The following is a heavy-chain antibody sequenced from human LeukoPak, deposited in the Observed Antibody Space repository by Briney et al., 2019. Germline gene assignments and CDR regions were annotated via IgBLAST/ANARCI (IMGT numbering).Heavy chain of an antibody. Sequence: GGSLRLSCAASGFTFSTYAMSWVRQAPGKGLEWVSGIDGSGTITYYADSVKGRFAISRDNSKNTLYLQMNSLRPEDTSVYYYARSGPVSANFDYWGQGTLVIVSS. V-gene: IGHV3-23*01. CDR2: IDGSGTIT. J-gene: IGHJ4*02. CDR1: GFTFSTYA. CDR3: ARSGPVSANFDY. D-gene: IGHD4-11*01.